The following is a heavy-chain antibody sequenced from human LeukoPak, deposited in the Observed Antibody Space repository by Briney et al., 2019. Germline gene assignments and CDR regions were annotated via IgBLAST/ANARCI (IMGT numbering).Heavy chain of an antibody. CDR2: IYYSGDS. CDR3: ARHPFASPFDY. D-gene: IGHD2-21*01. J-gene: IGHJ4*02. Sequence: SETLSLICAVSGGSISGFYWSWIRQPPGKGLEWIGYIYYSGDSNYNPSLKSRVTISLDTSKNEVSLKLSSVTAADTAVYYCARHPFASPFDYWGRGTLVTVSS. V-gene: IGHV4-59*08. CDR1: GGSISGFY.